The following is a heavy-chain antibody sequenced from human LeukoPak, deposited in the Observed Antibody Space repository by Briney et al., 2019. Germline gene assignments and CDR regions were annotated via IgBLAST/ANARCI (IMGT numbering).Heavy chain of an antibody. D-gene: IGHD6-25*01. V-gene: IGHV4-59*01. J-gene: IGHJ4*02. CDR2: IYYSGST. CDR1: GGSISSYY. Sequence: SETLSLTYTVSGGSISSYYWSWIRQPPGKGLEWIGYIYYSGSTNYNPSLKSRVTISVDTSKNQFSLKLSSVTAADTAVYYCARERQRRFDYWGQGTLVTVSS. CDR3: ARERQRRFDY.